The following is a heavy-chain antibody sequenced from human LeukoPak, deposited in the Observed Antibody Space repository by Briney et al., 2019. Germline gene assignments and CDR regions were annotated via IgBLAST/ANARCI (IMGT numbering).Heavy chain of an antibody. CDR2: IYPGDSDT. V-gene: IGHV5-51*07. CDR3: ARRMVRGVIITAFDY. J-gene: IGHJ4*02. Sequence: GESLKISCKGSGYSFTSYWIGWVHQMPGKGLEWMGIIYPGDSDTRYSPSFQGQVTISADKSISTAYLQWSSLKASDTAMYYCARRMVRGVIITAFDYWGQGTLVTVSS. D-gene: IGHD3-10*01. CDR1: GYSFTSYW.